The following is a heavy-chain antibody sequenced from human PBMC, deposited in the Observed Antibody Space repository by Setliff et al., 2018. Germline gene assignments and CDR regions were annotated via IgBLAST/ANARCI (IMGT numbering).Heavy chain of an antibody. J-gene: IGHJ4*02. CDR1: GYTLTELS. CDR2: FDPEDGET. V-gene: IGHV1-24*01. Sequence: ASVKVSCKVSGYTLTELSRHWVRQAPGKGLEWMGGFDPEDGETIYAQKLQGRVTMTTDTSTSTAYMELRSLRSDDTAVYYCARAETSIAAAGTWDYFDYWGQGTLVTVSS. CDR3: ARAETSIAAAGTWDYFDY. D-gene: IGHD6-13*01.